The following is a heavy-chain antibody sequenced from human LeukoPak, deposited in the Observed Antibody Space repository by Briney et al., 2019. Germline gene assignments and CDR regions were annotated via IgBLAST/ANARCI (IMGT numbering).Heavy chain of an antibody. CDR2: IWYDGSNK. D-gene: IGHD2-2*01. CDR1: GFTFSTYG. CDR3: ARWGSTSCYDY. V-gene: IGHV3-33*01. J-gene: IGHJ4*02. Sequence: GGSLRLSCEASGFTFSTYGMHWVRKAPGKGLEWVAVIWYDGSNKNYADSVKGRFTISRDNSKNTLFLQMGSLGADDMAVYYCARWGSTSCYDYWGQGTLVTDSS.